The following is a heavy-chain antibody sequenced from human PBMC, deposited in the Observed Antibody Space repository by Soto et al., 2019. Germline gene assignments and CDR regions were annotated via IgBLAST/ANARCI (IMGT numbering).Heavy chain of an antibody. CDR2: IRSKAYGGTT. CDR1: GFTFGDYA. J-gene: IGHJ5*02. Sequence: PGGSLRLSCTASGFTFGDYAMSWFRQAPGKGLEWVGFIRSKAYGGTTEYAASVKGRFTISRDDSKGIAYLQMNSLKTEDTAVYYCTRAFPRVANSGFITGIPDSGFDPWGQGTLVTVSS. V-gene: IGHV3-49*03. D-gene: IGHD1-20*01. CDR3: TRAFPRVANSGFITGIPDSGFDP.